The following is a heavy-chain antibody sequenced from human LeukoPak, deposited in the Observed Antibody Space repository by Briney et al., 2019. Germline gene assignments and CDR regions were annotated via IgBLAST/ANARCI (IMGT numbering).Heavy chain of an antibody. J-gene: IGHJ4*02. V-gene: IGHV3-23*01. D-gene: IGHD5-24*01. CDR2: ISGSGDYT. CDR1: EFTFSNYG. Sequence: GGSLRLSCAASEFTFSNYGMSWVRQAPGKGLEWVSAISGSGDYTYYADSVKGRFTISRDNSKNSLYLQMNSLRAEDTAVYYCARATGWLFDYWGQGTLVTVSS. CDR3: ARATGWLFDY.